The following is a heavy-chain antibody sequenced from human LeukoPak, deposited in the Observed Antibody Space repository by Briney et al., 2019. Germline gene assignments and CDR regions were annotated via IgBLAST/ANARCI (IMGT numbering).Heavy chain of an antibody. D-gene: IGHD6-19*01. CDR1: GGSISSSNW. V-gene: IGHV4-4*02. CDR2: IYHSGST. CDR3: ARAKSGYSSSAADY. Sequence: SETLSLTCAVSGGSISSSNWWSWVRQPPGKGLEWIGEIYHSGSTNYNPSLKSRVTISVDKSKNQFSLKLSSVTAADTAVYYCARAKSGYSSSAADYWGQGTLVTVSS. J-gene: IGHJ4*02.